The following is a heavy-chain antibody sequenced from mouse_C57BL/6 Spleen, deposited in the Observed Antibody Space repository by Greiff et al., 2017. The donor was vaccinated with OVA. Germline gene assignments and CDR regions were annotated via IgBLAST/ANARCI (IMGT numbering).Heavy chain of an antibody. CDR1: GYTFTSYW. V-gene: IGHV1-55*01. Sequence: VPLQQPGAELVKPGASVKMSCKASGYTFTSYWITWVKQRPGQGLEWIGDIYSGSGSTNYNEKFKRKATMTVDTSSSTAYMQLSSLTSEDSAVIYFARSGYYDYWAMDYWGQGTSVTFSS. D-gene: IGHD1-1*02. J-gene: IGHJ4*01. CDR3: ARSGYYDYWAMDY. CDR2: IYSGSGST.